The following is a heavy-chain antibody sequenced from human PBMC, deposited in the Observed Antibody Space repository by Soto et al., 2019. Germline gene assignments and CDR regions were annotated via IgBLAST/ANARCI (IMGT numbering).Heavy chain of an antibody. D-gene: IGHD5-18*01. CDR3: AKAAGYSYAIYYYYGMDV. CDR1: GFTFSSYA. J-gene: IGHJ6*02. CDR2: ISGSGGST. Sequence: GGSLRLSCAASGFTFSSYAMSWVRQAPGKGLEWVSAISGSGGSTYYADSVKGRFTISRDNSKNTLYLQMNSLRAEDAAVYYCAKAAGYSYAIYYYYGMDVWGQGTAVTVSS. V-gene: IGHV3-23*01.